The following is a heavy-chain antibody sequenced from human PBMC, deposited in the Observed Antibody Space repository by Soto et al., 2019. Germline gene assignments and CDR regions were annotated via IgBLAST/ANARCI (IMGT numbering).Heavy chain of an antibody. V-gene: IGHV4-31*03. J-gene: IGHJ3*02. CDR3: ARDSGGSSSWYKGGVGAFDI. Sequence: QVQLQESGPGLVKPSQTLSLTCTVSGGSISSGGYYWSWIRQHPGKGLEWIGYIYYSGSTYYNPSLKSRVTISVDTSKNQFSLKLSSVTAADTAVYYCARDSGGSSSWYKGGVGAFDIWGQGTMVTVSS. D-gene: IGHD6-13*01. CDR2: IYYSGST. CDR1: GGSISSGGYY.